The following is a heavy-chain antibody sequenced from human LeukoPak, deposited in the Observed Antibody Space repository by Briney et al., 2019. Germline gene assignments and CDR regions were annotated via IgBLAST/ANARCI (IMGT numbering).Heavy chain of an antibody. CDR1: GYTLTELS. Sequence: ASVKVSCKVSGYTLTELSMHWVRQAPGKGLEWMGGFDPEDGETIYAQKFQGRVTMTEDTSTDTAYMELSSLRSEDTAVYYCASNQQQPVNPRGLFDIWGQGTMVTVSS. D-gene: IGHD6-13*01. V-gene: IGHV1-24*01. CDR3: ASNQQQPVNPRGLFDI. J-gene: IGHJ3*02. CDR2: FDPEDGET.